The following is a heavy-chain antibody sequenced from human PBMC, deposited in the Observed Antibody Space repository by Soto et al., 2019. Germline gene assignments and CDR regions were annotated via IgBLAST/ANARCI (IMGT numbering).Heavy chain of an antibody. CDR1: GDSDSSNSSA. V-gene: IGHV6-1*01. CDR2: TYYRSKWYN. J-gene: IGHJ4*02. CDR3: ARDQSGYDYALDY. D-gene: IGHD5-12*01. Sequence: SQTLSLTCAISGDSDSSNSSASNWIRQSPSRGLEWLGRTYYRSKWYNDYAVSVKSRITINPDTSKNQFSLQLNSVTPEDTAVYYCARDQSGYDYALDYWGQGTLVTVSS.